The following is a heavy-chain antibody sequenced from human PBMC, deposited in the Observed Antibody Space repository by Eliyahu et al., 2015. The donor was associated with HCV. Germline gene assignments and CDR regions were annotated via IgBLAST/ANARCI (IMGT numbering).Heavy chain of an antibody. V-gene: IGHV4-39*01. J-gene: IGHJ4*02. CDR3: ATIPEGYCSGGSCRADY. CDR1: GGSISSSSYY. D-gene: IGHD2-15*01. Sequence: QLQLQESGPGLVKPSETLSLTCTVSGGSISSSSYYWGWIRQPPGKGLEWVGGFHFWWGPYYNPSLKSRVTISVDTSKNQFSLKLSSVTAADTAVYYCATIPEGYCSGGSCRADYWGQGTLVTVSS. CDR2: FHFWWGP.